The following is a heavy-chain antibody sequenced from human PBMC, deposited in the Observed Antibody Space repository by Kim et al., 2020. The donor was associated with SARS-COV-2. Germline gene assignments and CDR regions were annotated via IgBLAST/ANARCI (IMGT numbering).Heavy chain of an antibody. CDR2: IRSKAYGGTT. D-gene: IGHD3-10*01. CDR3: TRDRRVLWFGEFGYYYSMDV. Sequence: GGSLRLSCTASGFTFGDYAMSWFRQAPGKGLEWVGFIRSKAYGGTTEYAASVKGRFTISRDDSKSFAYLQMNSLKTEDTAVYYYTRDRRVLWFGEFGYYYSMDVWGPDPTVTV. CDR1: GFTFGDYA. J-gene: IGHJ6*02. V-gene: IGHV3-49*03.